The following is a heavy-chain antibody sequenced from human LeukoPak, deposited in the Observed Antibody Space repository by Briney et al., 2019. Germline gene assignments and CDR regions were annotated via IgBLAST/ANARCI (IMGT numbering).Heavy chain of an antibody. CDR3: AKGSIMLWV. CDR1: GFTFSSYS. CDR2: ISASGTSP. J-gene: IGHJ4*02. D-gene: IGHD2-8*01. V-gene: IGHV3-23*01. Sequence: GGSLRLSCAASGFTFSSYSMNWVRQAPGKGLEWVSSISASGTSPYYTDSVKGRFTISRDTSKNTLSLQMNSLRVDDTAVYYCAKGSIMLWVGGQGTLVTVSS.